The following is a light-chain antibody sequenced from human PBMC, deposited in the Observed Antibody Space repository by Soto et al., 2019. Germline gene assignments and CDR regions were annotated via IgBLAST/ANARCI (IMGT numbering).Light chain of an antibody. Sequence: DIQMTQSPSTLSASVGDTVTVTCRASQSVSGWLAWYQQKPGKAPKRLIYAASNLETGAPSRFSGSGSGTEFTLTISSLQPEDFATYYCLQHNSYPRTFGQGTKVDIK. J-gene: IGKJ1*01. CDR3: LQHNSYPRT. CDR1: QSVSGW. CDR2: AAS. V-gene: IGKV1-5*01.